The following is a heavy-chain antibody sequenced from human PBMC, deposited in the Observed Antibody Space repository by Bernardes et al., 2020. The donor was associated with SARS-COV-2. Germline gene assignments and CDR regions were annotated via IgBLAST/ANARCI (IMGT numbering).Heavy chain of an antibody. Sequence: AAVKDSCKASGYTFTGYYMHWVRQAPGQGLEWMGWINPNSGGTNYAQKFQGWVTMTRDTSISTAYMELSRLRSDDTAVYYCARGAPAYSSSWYPPDYWGQGTLVTVSS. CDR1: GYTFTGYY. CDR2: INPNSGGT. V-gene: IGHV1-2*04. D-gene: IGHD6-13*01. CDR3: ARGAPAYSSSWYPPDY. J-gene: IGHJ4*02.